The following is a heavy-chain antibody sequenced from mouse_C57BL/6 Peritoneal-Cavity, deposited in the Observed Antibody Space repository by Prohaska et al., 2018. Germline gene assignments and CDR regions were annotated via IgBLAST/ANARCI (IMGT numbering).Heavy chain of an antibody. CDR3: ARDGATVVAKRDDAMDY. D-gene: IGHD1-1*01. CDR2: T. Sequence: TEYNEKFKGKSTLTSDTSSSTAYMQLSSLTSEDSAIYFCARDGATVVAKRDDAMDYWGQGTSVTVAS. V-gene: IGHV1-58*01. J-gene: IGHJ4*01.